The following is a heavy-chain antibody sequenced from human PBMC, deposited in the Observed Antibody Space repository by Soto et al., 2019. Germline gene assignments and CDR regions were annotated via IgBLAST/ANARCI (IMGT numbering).Heavy chain of an antibody. V-gene: IGHV1-8*01. CDR2: MNPNSGNT. D-gene: IGHD1-1*01. J-gene: IGHJ6*03. CDR1: GYTFTSHD. Sequence: QVQLVQSGAEVKKPGASVKVSCKASGYTFTSHDINWVRQATGLGLEWMGWMNPNSGNTGYAEKFQGKVTLTRDTSIRTAYMELSSLRSEDTAVYYCARGRGNNWNGGNMDAWGKGTTVTVSS. CDR3: ARGRGNNWNGGNMDA.